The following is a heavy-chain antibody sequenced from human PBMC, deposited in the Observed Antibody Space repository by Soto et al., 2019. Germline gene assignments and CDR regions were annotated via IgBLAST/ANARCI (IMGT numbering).Heavy chain of an antibody. J-gene: IGHJ4*02. Sequence: SETLSLTCAVYGGSFSGYYWSWIRQPPGKGLEWIGEINHSGSTNYNPSLKSRVTISVDTSKNQFSLKLSSVTAADTAVYYCARGQRITMIVVVITREFDYWGQGTLVTVSS. CDR1: GGSFSGYY. D-gene: IGHD3-22*01. CDR3: ARGQRITMIVVVITREFDY. V-gene: IGHV4-34*01. CDR2: INHSGST.